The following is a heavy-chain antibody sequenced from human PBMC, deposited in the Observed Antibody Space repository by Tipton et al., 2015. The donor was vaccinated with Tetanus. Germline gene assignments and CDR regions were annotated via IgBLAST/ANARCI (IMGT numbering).Heavy chain of an antibody. D-gene: IGHD2-15*01. CDR2: IIPIFDTT. CDR1: GGTFSTYG. V-gene: IGHV1-69*06. CDR3: TTPARYCSGGSCYLALDY. J-gene: IGHJ4*02. Sequence: QSGPEVKKPGSSVKVSCKASGGTFSTYGISWVRQAPGQGLEWMSGIIPIFDTTNYAQKFQGRVTITADKSTSTAYMELSSPRSDDTAVYYCTTPARYCSGGSCYLALDYWGQGTLVTVSS.